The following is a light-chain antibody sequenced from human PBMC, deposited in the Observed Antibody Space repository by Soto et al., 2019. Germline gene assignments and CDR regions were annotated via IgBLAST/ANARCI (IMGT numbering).Light chain of an antibody. Sequence: IVMTQSPATLSVSPGERATLSCRASQSVRSNLAWYQQKPGQAPRLLIYGASTRATGIPARFSGGGSGTEFTLTISSLQSEDFAVYYCQQYNNWPPWTFGQGTKVEIK. CDR1: QSVRSN. CDR3: QQYNNWPPWT. J-gene: IGKJ1*01. V-gene: IGKV3-15*01. CDR2: GAS.